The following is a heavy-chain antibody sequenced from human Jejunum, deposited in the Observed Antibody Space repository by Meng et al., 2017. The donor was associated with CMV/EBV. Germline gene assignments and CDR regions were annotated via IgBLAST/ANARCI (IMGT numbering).Heavy chain of an antibody. CDR3: ARMTGTNYFDY. J-gene: IGHJ4*02. D-gene: IGHD3-9*01. V-gene: IGHV4-61*02. CDR2: MYSSGST. CDR1: GGSVSSASYL. Sequence: QAQLQESGPGLVQPSSILSVTCIGSGGSVSSASYLWSSIRQPAGKGLEVIGRMYSSGSTYYNPSLKSRLTMSIDTSKNQFSLELSSVTAADTAVYYCARMTGTNYFDYWGQGTLVTVSS.